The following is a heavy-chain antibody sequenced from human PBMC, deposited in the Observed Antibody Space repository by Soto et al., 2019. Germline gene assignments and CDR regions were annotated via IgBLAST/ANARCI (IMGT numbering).Heavy chain of an antibody. D-gene: IGHD3-3*01. CDR2: IHAGSGNT. CDR3: ARDVFYLFRSASPSYFFDF. Sequence: ASVKVSCKGSGCTFTNYVLYWVRQAPGQRLEWMGWIHAGSGNTKYSEKFQGRVTITADAPASTVYLELSSLRSEDTAMYYCARDVFYLFRSASPSYFFDFWGQGSPVTVSS. CDR1: GCTFTNYV. V-gene: IGHV1-3*01. J-gene: IGHJ4*02.